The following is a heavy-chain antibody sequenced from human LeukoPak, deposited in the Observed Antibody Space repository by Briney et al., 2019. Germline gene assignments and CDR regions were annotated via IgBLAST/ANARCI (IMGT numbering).Heavy chain of an antibody. D-gene: IGHD3-3*01. J-gene: IGHJ4*02. CDR1: AFTFSSYW. Sequence: GGSLRLSCSASAFTFSSYWMHWVRQAPGEGLVWVLRINSDGSTTSYTDSVKGRFTISRDNAKNTLYLQMNSLRAEDTAVYDCARDSYYDFWSGYYDYWGQGTLVTVSS. CDR3: ARDSYYDFWSGYYDY. CDR2: INSDGSTT. V-gene: IGHV3-74*01.